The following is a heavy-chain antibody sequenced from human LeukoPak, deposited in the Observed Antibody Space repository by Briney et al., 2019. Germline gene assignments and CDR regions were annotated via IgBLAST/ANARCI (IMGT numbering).Heavy chain of an antibody. D-gene: IGHD3-10*02. CDR2: ISSSGSTI. J-gene: IGHJ6*04. V-gene: IGHV3-48*04. CDR3: AELGITMIGGV. CDR1: GFTFSIYC. Sequence: GGSLRLSCASSGFTFSIYCMSCVRQAPGKGLECVSYISSSGSTIYYADAVKGRFTISRDNPKNSLYLQMNSLRAEDTDVYYCAELGITMIGGVWGKGTTVTISS.